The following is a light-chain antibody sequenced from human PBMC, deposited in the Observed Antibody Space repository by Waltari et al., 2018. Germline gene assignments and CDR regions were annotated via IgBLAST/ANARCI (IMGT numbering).Light chain of an antibody. CDR2: WAS. CDR3: QQYYSLPYT. Sequence: DIVMTQSPDSLTVSLGERATIHCKSSQSVLLSFDYKNYLAWYQQLPGQPPKLLIYWASTRESGVPDRFSGSGSGTDFTLTISSLQAEDVAVYYCQQYYSLPYTFGPGTRLEIK. J-gene: IGKJ2*01. CDR1: QSVLLSFDYKNY. V-gene: IGKV4-1*01.